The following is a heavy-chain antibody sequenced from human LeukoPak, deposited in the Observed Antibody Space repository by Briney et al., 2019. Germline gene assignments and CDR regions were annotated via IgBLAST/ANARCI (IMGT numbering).Heavy chain of an antibody. CDR2: ISSSSSTI. D-gene: IGHD3-16*01. Sequence: GGSLRLSCAASGFTFSSYSVNWVRQAPGKGLEWVSYISSSSSTIYYADSVKGRFTISRDNAKNSLYLQMNSLRDEDTAVYYCARDVMIGLSRWFDPWGQGTLVTASS. CDR3: ARDVMIGLSRWFDP. V-gene: IGHV3-48*02. CDR1: GFTFSSYS. J-gene: IGHJ5*02.